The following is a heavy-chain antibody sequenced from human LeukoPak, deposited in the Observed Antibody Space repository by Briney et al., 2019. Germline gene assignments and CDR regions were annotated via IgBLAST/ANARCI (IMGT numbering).Heavy chain of an antibody. CDR2: INPSGGST. CDR1: GYTFTSYY. CDR3: AQQLVKGSFDY. Sequence: ASVKVSCKASGYTFTSYYMHWVRQAPGQGLEWMGIINPSGGSTSYAQKFQGRVTMTTDTFTSTVYMELSSLRSEDTAVYYCAQQLVKGSFDYWGQGTLVTVSS. J-gene: IGHJ4*02. D-gene: IGHD6-13*01. V-gene: IGHV1-46*03.